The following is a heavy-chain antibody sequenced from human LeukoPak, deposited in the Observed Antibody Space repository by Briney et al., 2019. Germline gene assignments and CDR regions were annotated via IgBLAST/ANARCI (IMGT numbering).Heavy chain of an antibody. D-gene: IGHD3-3*01. Sequence: SETLSLTCAVYGGSFSGYYWSWIRQPPGKGLEWTGEINHSGSTNYNPSLKSRVTISVDTSKNQFSLKLSSVTAADTAVYYCARGLLRFLEWLSPNGMDVWGQGTTVTVSS. CDR2: INHSGST. CDR3: ARGLLRFLEWLSPNGMDV. CDR1: GGSFSGYY. V-gene: IGHV4-34*01. J-gene: IGHJ6*02.